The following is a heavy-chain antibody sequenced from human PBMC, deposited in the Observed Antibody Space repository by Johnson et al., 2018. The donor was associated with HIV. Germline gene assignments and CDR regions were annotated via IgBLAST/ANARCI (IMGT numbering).Heavy chain of an antibody. V-gene: IGHV3-7*01. CDR2: IQEDGSER. CDR1: GFSFNNYW. CDR3: ARDPELDYFNNRAFDI. D-gene: IGHD3-22*01. Sequence: ELQLVESGGGLVQPGGSLRLPCAASGFSFNNYWMSWVRQAPGTGLVWVANIQEDGSERYYVDSVTGRFTISRDNAKNSVFLHMDSLRAEDTAVYYCARDPELDYFNNRAFDIWGQGTMVTVSS. J-gene: IGHJ3*02.